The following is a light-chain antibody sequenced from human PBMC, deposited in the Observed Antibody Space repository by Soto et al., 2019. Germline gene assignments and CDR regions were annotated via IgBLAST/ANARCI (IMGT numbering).Light chain of an antibody. CDR1: QVIRND. V-gene: IGKV1-17*01. CDR3: QQHYADPHT. Sequence: DIQMTQSPSSLSASVGDRVTITCRASQVIRNDLDWYEQRPGQAPKRLIYGASNLQSGVPSRFSGSGSRKEFTPTVSSLQAEDSANYYDQQHYADPHTFGGGTKVEI. CDR2: GAS. J-gene: IGKJ4*01.